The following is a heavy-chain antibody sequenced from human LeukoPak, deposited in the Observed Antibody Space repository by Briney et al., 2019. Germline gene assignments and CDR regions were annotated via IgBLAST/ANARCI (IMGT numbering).Heavy chain of an antibody. CDR1: GFTFSNYG. Sequence: PGGSLRLSCAASGFTFSNYGMHWVRQAPGKGLEWVAFIRYDASTKYYTDSVKGRLSISRDNSNNTLFLQMNSLRPEDTAVYYCAKMYGDSSRVDYWGQGTLITVSS. CDR3: AKMYGDSSRVDY. CDR2: IRYDASTK. J-gene: IGHJ4*02. D-gene: IGHD3-10*02. V-gene: IGHV3-30*02.